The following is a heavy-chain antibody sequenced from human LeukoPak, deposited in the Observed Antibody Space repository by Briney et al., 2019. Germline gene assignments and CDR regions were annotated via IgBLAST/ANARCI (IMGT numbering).Heavy chain of an antibody. D-gene: IGHD6-13*01. J-gene: IGHJ3*02. CDR2: IYSGGST. V-gene: IGHV3-53*01. CDR1: GFSVSSDY. CDR3: ARDLAAAAKGFDI. Sequence: GGSLRLSCAASGFSVSSDYMTWVRQAPGKGLEWVSVIYSGGSTYYADSVKGRFTISRDNSKNTLYLQMNSLRADDTAIYYCARDLAAAAKGFDIWGQGTMVTVSS.